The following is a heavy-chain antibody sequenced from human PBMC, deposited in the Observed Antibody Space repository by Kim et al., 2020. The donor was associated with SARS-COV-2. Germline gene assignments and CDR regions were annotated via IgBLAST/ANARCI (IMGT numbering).Heavy chain of an antibody. J-gene: IGHJ6*02. D-gene: IGHD3-3*01. CDR1: GFTFSSYG. CDR3: ARVLVDDFWSGYSPHGMDV. V-gene: IGHV3-33*01. CDR2: IWYDGSNK. Sequence: GGSLRLSCAASGFTFSSYGMHWVRQAPGKGLEWVAVIWYDGSNKYYADSVKGRFTISRDNSKNTLYLQMNSLRAEDTAVYYCARVLVDDFWSGYSPHGMDVWGQGTTVTVSS.